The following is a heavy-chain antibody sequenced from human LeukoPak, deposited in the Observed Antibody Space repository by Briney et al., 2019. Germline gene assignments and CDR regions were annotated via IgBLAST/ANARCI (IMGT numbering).Heavy chain of an antibody. J-gene: IGHJ4*02. CDR1: GLTFSRYA. D-gene: IGHD2-15*01. Sequence: GGSLRLSCAASGLTFSRYAMHWVRQAPGKGLQYVSAISSNGGSTYYANSVKGRFTISRDNSKNTLYLQMGSLRAEDMALYYCASWGGFCSGGSRYPDYWGQGTLVTVSS. CDR2: ISSNGGST. CDR3: ASWGGFCSGGSRYPDY. V-gene: IGHV3-64*01.